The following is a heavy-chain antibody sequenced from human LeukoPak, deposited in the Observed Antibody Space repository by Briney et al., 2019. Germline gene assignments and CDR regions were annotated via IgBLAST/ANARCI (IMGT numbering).Heavy chain of an antibody. CDR1: GFTFSSYG. CDR2: ISYDGSNK. CDR3: AKPDTETDIVVVVAAPPPFDY. V-gene: IGHV3-30*18. J-gene: IGHJ4*02. Sequence: PGGSLRLSCAASGFTFSSYGMHWVRQAPGKGLEWVAVISYDGSNKYYADSVKGRFTISRDNSKNTLYLQMNSLRAEDTAVYYCAKPDTETDIVVVVAAPPPFDYWGQGTLVTVSS. D-gene: IGHD2-15*01.